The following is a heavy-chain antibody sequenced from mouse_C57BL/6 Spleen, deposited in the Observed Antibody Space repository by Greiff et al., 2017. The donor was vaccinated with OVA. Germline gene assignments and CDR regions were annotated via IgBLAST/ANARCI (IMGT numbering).Heavy chain of an antibody. D-gene: IGHD1-1*01. Sequence: EVMLVESEGGLVQPGSSMKLSCTASGFTFSDYYMAWVRQVPEKGLEWVANINYDGSSTYYLDSLKSRFIISRDNAKNILYLQMSSLKSEDTATYYCARVGDGSSYFDYWGQGTTLTVSS. V-gene: IGHV5-16*01. J-gene: IGHJ2*01. CDR2: INYDGSST. CDR1: GFTFSDYY. CDR3: ARVGDGSSYFDY.